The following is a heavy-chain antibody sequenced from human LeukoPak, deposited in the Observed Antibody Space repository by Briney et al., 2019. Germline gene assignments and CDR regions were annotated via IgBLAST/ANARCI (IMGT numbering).Heavy chain of an antibody. D-gene: IGHD1-26*01. J-gene: IGHJ4*02. CDR1: GDSISSYF. CDR3: ARLPGATSNVDY. CDR2: IYYSGST. Sequence: SETLSLTCTVSGDSISSYFWSWIRQPPGKGLEWIGYIYYSGSTNYNPSLKSRVTISVDTSKNQFSLKLSSVTAADTAVYYCARLPGATSNVDYWGQGTLVTVSS. V-gene: IGHV4-59*08.